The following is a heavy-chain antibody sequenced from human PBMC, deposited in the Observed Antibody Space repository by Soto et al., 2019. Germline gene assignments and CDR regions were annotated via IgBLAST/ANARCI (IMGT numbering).Heavy chain of an antibody. V-gene: IGHV4-61*01. CDR3: ARDKPVTMDYYYGMDV. CDR2: IYYSGST. J-gene: IGHJ6*02. Sequence: SETLSRTCTVSGGSVSSGSYYWSWIRQPPWKGLEWIGYIYYSGSTNYNPSLKSRVTISVDTSKNQFSLKLSSVTAADTAVYYCARDKPVTMDYYYGMDVWGQGTTVTVSS. CDR1: GGSVSSGSYY. D-gene: IGHD4-17*01.